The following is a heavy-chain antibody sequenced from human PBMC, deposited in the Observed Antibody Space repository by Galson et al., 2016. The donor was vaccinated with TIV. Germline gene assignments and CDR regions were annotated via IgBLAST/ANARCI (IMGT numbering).Heavy chain of an antibody. D-gene: IGHD3-22*01. Sequence: SLRLSCAASGFTFDDYAMHWVRQAPGKVLEWVSGISWNSGNIDYADSVKGRFTISRDNAKNSLSLQMNSLRAEDTALYYCTKDINYDSSGYPYYMDVWGNGTTVTVSS. J-gene: IGHJ6*03. V-gene: IGHV3-9*01. CDR2: ISWNSGNI. CDR3: TKDINYDSSGYPYYMDV. CDR1: GFTFDDYA.